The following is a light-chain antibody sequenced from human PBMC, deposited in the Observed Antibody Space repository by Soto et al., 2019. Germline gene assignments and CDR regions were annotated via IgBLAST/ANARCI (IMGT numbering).Light chain of an antibody. CDR2: AAS. J-gene: IGKJ5*01. V-gene: IGKV3-15*01. Sequence: EILMTQSPGTLSLSPGEVSTLCCRASQTVSRNLAWYQQKPGRAPRLLIYAASTRATGVPARFSGSGSGTEFTLTISSPQSEDFAVYYCQHYHGWPITFGQGTRLEIK. CDR1: QTVSRN. CDR3: QHYHGWPIT.